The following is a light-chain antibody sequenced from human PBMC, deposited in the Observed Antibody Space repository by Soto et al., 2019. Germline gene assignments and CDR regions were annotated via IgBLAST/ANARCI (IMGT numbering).Light chain of an antibody. Sequence: EIVMTQSPATLSVSPGDSATLSCRASLNISSDLAWYQQKPGQAPRLLIYGASTRATGIPARFSGSGSGTEFTLTISSLQSEDFATYYCQHYNSYSEAFGQGTKVDI. J-gene: IGKJ1*01. CDR1: LNISSD. CDR2: GAS. CDR3: QHYNSYSEA. V-gene: IGKV3-15*01.